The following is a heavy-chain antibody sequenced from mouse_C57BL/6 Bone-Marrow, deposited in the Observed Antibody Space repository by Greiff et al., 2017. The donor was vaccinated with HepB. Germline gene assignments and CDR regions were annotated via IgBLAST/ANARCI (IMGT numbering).Heavy chain of an antibody. CDR3: ATSWDNYFDY. J-gene: IGHJ2*01. CDR2: IDPSDSYT. Sequence: QVQLQQPGAELVKPGASVKLSCKASGYTFTSYWMQWVKQRPGQGLEWIGEIDPSDSYTNYNQKFKGKATLTVDTSSNTAYMQLSSLTSEDSAVYYCATSWDNYFDYWGQGTTLTVSS. D-gene: IGHD4-1*01. CDR1: GYTFTSYW. V-gene: IGHV1-50*01.